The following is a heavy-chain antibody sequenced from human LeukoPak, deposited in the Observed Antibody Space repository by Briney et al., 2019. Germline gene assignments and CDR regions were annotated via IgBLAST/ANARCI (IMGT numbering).Heavy chain of an antibody. CDR1: GFTFSSYW. Sequence: GGSLRLSCAASGFTFSSYWMSWVRQAPGKGLEWVSVIYSGGSAYYADSVKGRFTISRDNSKNTLYLQMNILRAEDTAVYYCARSQPGYSYGYNYYYYGMDVWGQGTTVTVSS. V-gene: IGHV3-66*01. CDR2: IYSGGSA. D-gene: IGHD5-18*01. J-gene: IGHJ6*02. CDR3: ARSQPGYSYGYNYYYYGMDV.